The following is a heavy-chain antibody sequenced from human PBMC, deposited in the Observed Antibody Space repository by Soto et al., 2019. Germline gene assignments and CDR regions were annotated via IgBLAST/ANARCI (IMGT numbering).Heavy chain of an antibody. CDR1: GGSFSGYY. CDR3: ARTTAVPNTLRSRYFFDY. J-gene: IGHJ4*02. D-gene: IGHD4-17*01. CDR2: INHSGST. Sequence: SETLSLTCAVYGGSFSGYYWSWIRQPPGKGLEWIGEINHSGSTNYNPSLKSRVTISVDLSKNQFSLRLSSVTTADTALYYCARTTAVPNTLRSRYFFDYWGQGTLVTVSS. V-gene: IGHV4-34*01.